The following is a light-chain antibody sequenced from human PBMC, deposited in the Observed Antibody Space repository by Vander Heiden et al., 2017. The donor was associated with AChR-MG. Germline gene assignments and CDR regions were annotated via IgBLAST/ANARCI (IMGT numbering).Light chain of an antibody. CDR1: QSVNGN. V-gene: IGKV3-15*01. CDR2: GAS. Sequence: EVVMTQSPATLSVSPGERVTLSCRASQSVNGNLAWYQQKPGQAPRLLIYGASTRASGIPARFSGSGSGTEYTLTISSLQSEDFAIYYCQQYHSGPPLTFGGGTKVEIQ. J-gene: IGKJ4*01. CDR3: QQYHSGPPLT.